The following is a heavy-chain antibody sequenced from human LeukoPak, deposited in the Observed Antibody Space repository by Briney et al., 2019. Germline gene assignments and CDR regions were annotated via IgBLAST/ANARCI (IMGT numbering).Heavy chain of an antibody. J-gene: IGHJ6*02. CDR3: ARQGYRHDGGEYYTSGLDV. D-gene: IGHD5-12*01. CDR1: GFTFNTYS. CDR2: ISHSSSHL. V-gene: IGHV3-21*01. Sequence: PGGSLRLSCAASGFTFNTYSLNWVRQAPGKGPEWVASISHSSSHLSYADSVKGRFTISRDNAKNSLYLQLDSLGADDTAVYYCARQGYRHDGGEYYTSGLDVWGQGTTATASS.